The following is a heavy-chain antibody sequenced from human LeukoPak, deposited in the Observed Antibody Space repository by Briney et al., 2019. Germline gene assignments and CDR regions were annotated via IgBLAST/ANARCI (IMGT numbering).Heavy chain of an antibody. Sequence: GGSLRLSCADSGFTFSSYSMNWVRQAPGKGREWGSSISSSISYIYYADSVKGQFTISRDNAMNSLYLQMNSLRAEDTAVYYCARDRSAMVRGIFDYWGQGTLVTVSS. CDR1: GFTFSSYS. CDR2: ISSSISYI. J-gene: IGHJ4*02. CDR3: ARDRSAMVRGIFDY. D-gene: IGHD3-10*01. V-gene: IGHV3-21*01.